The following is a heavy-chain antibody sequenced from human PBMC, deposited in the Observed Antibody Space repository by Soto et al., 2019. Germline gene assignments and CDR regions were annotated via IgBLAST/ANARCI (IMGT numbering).Heavy chain of an antibody. CDR1: GFTFSSYA. V-gene: IGHV3-30-3*01. Sequence: QVQLVESGGGVVQPGRSLRLSCAASGFTFSSYAMHWVRQAPGKGLEWVAVISYDGSNKYYADSVKGRFTISRDNSKNTMYLQMNSVRAEDTAVYYCARGDCSGGSCYSLWDYYYGMDVWGQGTTVIVSS. CDR2: ISYDGSNK. J-gene: IGHJ6*02. CDR3: ARGDCSGGSCYSLWDYYYGMDV. D-gene: IGHD2-15*01.